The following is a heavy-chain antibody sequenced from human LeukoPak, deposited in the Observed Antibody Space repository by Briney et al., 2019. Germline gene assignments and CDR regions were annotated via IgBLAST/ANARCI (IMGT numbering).Heavy chain of an antibody. V-gene: IGHV3-48*01. D-gene: IGHD3-3*01. CDR1: GFTFSSYS. J-gene: IGHJ5*02. CDR3: ARDFPRYYGFWSGPNWFDP. Sequence: GGSLRLSCAASGFTFSSYSMNWVRQAPGKGLEWVSYISSSSSTIYYADSVKGRFTISRDNAKNSLYLQMNSLRAEDTAVYYCARDFPRYYGFWSGPNWFDPWGQGTLVTVSS. CDR2: ISSSSSTI.